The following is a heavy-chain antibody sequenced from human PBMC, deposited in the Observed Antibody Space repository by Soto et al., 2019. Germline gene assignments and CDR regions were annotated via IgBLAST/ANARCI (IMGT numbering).Heavy chain of an antibody. CDR3: ARVGCINWFDP. CDR2: IYSSGST. CDR1: GGNSINYY. Sequence: VAGGNSINYYWSWIRQPTGKGLEWIGYIYSSGSTKYNPSLKSRVTISADTSKNQVSLKLTSVTAADTAVYYCARVGCINWFDPWGQGTLVTVPQ. V-gene: IGHV4-59*12. D-gene: IGHD2-15*01. J-gene: IGHJ5*02.